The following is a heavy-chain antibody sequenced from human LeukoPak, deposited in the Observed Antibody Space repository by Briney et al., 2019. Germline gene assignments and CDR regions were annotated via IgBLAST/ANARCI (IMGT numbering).Heavy chain of an antibody. Sequence: PSETLSLTCAVYGGSFSGYYWAWIRQPPEKGLEWIGEINHSGSTNYNPSLKSRVTISVDTSKKQFSLKLTSVTAADMAVFYCARVSGSSWYRGDRYFDYWGQGTLVTVSS. CDR3: ARVSGSSWYRGDRYFDY. V-gene: IGHV4-34*01. CDR1: GGSFSGYY. CDR2: INHSGST. D-gene: IGHD6-13*01. J-gene: IGHJ4*02.